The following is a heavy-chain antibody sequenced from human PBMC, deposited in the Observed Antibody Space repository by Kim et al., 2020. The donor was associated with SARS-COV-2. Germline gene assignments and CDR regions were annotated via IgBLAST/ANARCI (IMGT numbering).Heavy chain of an antibody. J-gene: IGHJ6*02. V-gene: IGHV3-30*18. D-gene: IGHD3-9*01. CDR1: GFTFSSYG. Sequence: GGSLRLSCAASGFTFSSYGMHWVRQAPGKGLEWVAVISYDGSNKYYADSVKGRFTISRDNSKNTLYLQMNSLRAEDTAVYYCAKDFAYYDILTGYYTREKAYYYYYGMDVWGQGTPVTVSS. CDR3: AKDFAYYDILTGYYTREKAYYYYYGMDV. CDR2: ISYDGSNK.